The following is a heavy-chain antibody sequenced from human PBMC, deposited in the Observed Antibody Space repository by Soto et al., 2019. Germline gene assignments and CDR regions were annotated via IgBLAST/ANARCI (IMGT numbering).Heavy chain of an antibody. CDR1: GGSFSGYY. D-gene: IGHD6-13*01. CDR2: INHSGTT. V-gene: IGHV4-34*01. J-gene: IGHJ6*02. CDR3: ASPYSSSWYSLYYYGMDV. Sequence: SETLSLTCAVYGGSFSGYYWTWIRQPPGKGLEWIGEINHSGTTNYNPSLKSRVTISVDTSKNQFSLKLSSVTAADTAVYYCASPYSSSWYSLYYYGMDVWGQGTTVTVSS.